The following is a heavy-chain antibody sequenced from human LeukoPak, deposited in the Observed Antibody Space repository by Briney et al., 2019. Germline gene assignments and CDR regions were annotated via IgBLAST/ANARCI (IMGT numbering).Heavy chain of an antibody. Sequence: GGSLRLSCAASGFTFSNAWMSWVRQAPGKGLEWVGRIKSKTDGGTTDYAAPVKGRFTISRDDSKNTLYLQMNSLKTEDTAAYYCTTDPRQDYDFWSGYPYYYGMDVWGQGTTVTVSS. CDR3: TTDPRQDYDFWSGYPYYYGMDV. V-gene: IGHV3-15*01. CDR2: IKSKTDGGTT. J-gene: IGHJ6*02. CDR1: GFTFSNAW. D-gene: IGHD3-3*01.